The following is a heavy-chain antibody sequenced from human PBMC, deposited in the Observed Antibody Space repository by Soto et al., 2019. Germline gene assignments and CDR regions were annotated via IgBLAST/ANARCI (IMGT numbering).Heavy chain of an antibody. CDR3: ARVASDYINSVDN. D-gene: IGHD4-4*01. J-gene: IGHJ4*02. CDR1: GFTFDAYA. Sequence: GGSQRLSCAASGFTFDAYAMTWVRQAPGKGLEWVSAIGGSGGNRYYADSVRGRFTISRDNSKDTVDLQMNSLRVEDTAVYYCARVASDYINSVDNWGQGILVTVSS. CDR2: IGGSGGNR. V-gene: IGHV3-23*01.